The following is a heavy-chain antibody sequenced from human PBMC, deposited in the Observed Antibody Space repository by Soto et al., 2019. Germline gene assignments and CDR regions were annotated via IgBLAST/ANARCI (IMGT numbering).Heavy chain of an antibody. Sequence: ASVKVSCKVSGYTLTELSMHWVRQAPGKGLERMGGFDPEDGETIYAQKFQGRVTMTEDTSTDTAYMELSSLRSEDTAVYYCATDRGIAARPGYYYYGMDVWGQGTTVTVSS. V-gene: IGHV1-24*01. CDR1: GYTLTELS. J-gene: IGHJ6*02. D-gene: IGHD6-6*01. CDR3: ATDRGIAARPGYYYYGMDV. CDR2: FDPEDGET.